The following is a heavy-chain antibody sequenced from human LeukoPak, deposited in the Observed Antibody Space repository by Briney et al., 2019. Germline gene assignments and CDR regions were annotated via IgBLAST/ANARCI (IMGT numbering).Heavy chain of an antibody. CDR1: GGSISTFH. J-gene: IGHJ5*02. Sequence: SETLSLTCTVSGGSISTFHRSWIRQPPGKGLEWIGYIYYSGSTKYNPSLKSRVTMSVDTSKNQFSLKLSSVTAADTAVYYCARQGSSWLNWFDPWGQGTLVTVSS. V-gene: IGHV4-59*08. D-gene: IGHD6-13*01. CDR3: ARQGSSWLNWFDP. CDR2: IYYSGST.